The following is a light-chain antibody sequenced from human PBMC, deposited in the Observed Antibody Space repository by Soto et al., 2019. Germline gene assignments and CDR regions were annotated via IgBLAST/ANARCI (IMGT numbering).Light chain of an antibody. CDR3: QKYKNWPPIT. V-gene: IGKV3-15*01. CDR1: QSLSSS. J-gene: IGKJ5*01. CDR2: GAS. Sequence: EIVMTQSPAPLSVSPGECATLSCLASQSLSSSLAWYQQTPGQAPRLLIYGASTRATGIPARFSGSGSGTEFSLTIRSLQSEDLAVYYCQKYKNWPPITFGNGKRLEIK.